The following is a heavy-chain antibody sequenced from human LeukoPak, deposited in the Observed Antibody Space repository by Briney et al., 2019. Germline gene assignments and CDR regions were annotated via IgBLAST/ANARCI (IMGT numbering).Heavy chain of an antibody. CDR2: ITTDGGGT. Sequence: GGSLRLSCAASGFTFRSYAMHWVRQAPGKGLEYVSAITTDGGGTYYANSVKGRFTISRDNSKNTLYLQMGSLSVEDMAVYYCARGTGRMDLVYWGQGTLVTVSS. D-gene: IGHD2-15*01. CDR1: GFTFRSYA. V-gene: IGHV3-64*01. CDR3: ARGTGRMDLVY. J-gene: IGHJ4*02.